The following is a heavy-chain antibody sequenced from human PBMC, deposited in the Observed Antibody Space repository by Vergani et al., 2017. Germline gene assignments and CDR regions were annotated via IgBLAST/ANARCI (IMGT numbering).Heavy chain of an antibody. D-gene: IGHD1-1*01. CDR2: ISWDGGST. J-gene: IGHJ1*01. Sequence: EVQLLQSEGAVVQPGGSLRLSCAASGFTFDDYAMHWVRQAPGKGLEWVSLISWDGGSTYYADSVKGRFTISRDNSKNSLYLQMNSLRAEDTALYYCATKSCGTPGCQIGYFREWGQGTLVTVSS. V-gene: IGHV3-43D*03. CDR1: GFTFDDYA. CDR3: ATKSCGTPGCQIGYFRE.